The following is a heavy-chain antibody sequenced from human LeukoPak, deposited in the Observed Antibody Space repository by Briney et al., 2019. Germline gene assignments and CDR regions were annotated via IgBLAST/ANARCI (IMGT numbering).Heavy chain of an antibody. CDR2: IIPIFGTA. D-gene: IGHD6-13*01. CDR1: GGTFSSYA. CDR3: ASGGEQQLASLFGMDV. V-gene: IGHV1-69*13. J-gene: IGHJ6*02. Sequence: ASVKVSCKASGGTFSSYAISWVRQAPGQGLEWMGGIIPIFGTANYAQKFQGRVTITADESTSTAYMELSSLRSEDTAVYYCASGGEQQLASLFGMDVWGQGTMVTVSS.